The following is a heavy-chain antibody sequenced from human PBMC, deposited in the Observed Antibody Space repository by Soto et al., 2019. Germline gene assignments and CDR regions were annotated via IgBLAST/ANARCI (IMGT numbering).Heavy chain of an antibody. CDR3: EQTVVAATDNWFDP. V-gene: IGHV4-59*01. CDR1: GASISTYY. Sequence: PSETLSLTCTVSGASISTYYWSWIRQPPGKGLEWIGYIYYSGSTNYNPSLKSRVTISVDTSKNQFSLKLSSVTAADTAVYYCEQTVVAATDNWFDPWGQGTLVTVSS. CDR2: IYYSGST. D-gene: IGHD2-15*01. J-gene: IGHJ5*02.